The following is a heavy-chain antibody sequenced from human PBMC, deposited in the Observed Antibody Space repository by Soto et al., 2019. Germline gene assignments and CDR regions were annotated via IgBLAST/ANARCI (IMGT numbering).Heavy chain of an antibody. V-gene: IGHV4-39*01. CDR3: VIAVAGTSGDNWFDP. J-gene: IGHJ5*02. CDR1: GGSISSSSYY. CDR2: IYYSGST. D-gene: IGHD6-19*01. Sequence: SETLSLTCTVSGGSISSSSYYWGWIRQPPGKGLEWIGSIYYSGSTYYNPSLKSRVTISVDTSKNQFSLKLSSVTAADTAVYYCVIAVAGTSGDNWFDPWGQGTLVTVSS.